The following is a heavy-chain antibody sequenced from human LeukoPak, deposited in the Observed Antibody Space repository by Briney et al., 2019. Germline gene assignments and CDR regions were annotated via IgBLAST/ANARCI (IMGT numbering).Heavy chain of an antibody. D-gene: IGHD6-19*01. V-gene: IGHV3-30-3*01. CDR3: ARVFDVTAVAPERFDY. Sequence: GGSPRLSCAASGFTFSTYAMHWVRQAPGKGLEWVAVISYDGSNKYYADSVKGRFTISRDNSKNTLYLQMNSLRAEDTAVYYCARVFDVTAVAPERFDYWGQGTLVTVSS. CDR2: ISYDGSNK. J-gene: IGHJ4*02. CDR1: GFTFSTYA.